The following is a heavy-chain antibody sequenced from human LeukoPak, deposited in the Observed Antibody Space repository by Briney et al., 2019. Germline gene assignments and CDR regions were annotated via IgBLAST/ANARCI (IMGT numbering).Heavy chain of an antibody. CDR1: GFTFSSYA. CDR2: ISGSGGST. V-gene: IGHV3-23*01. J-gene: IGHJ3*02. CDR3: AKDLDLYYYDSSGYERAFDI. D-gene: IGHD3-22*01. Sequence: QPGGSLRLSCAASGFTFSSYAMSWVRQAPGKGLEWVSAISGSGGSTYYADSVKGRFTISRDNSKNTLYLQMNSLRAEDTAVYYCAKDLDLYYYDSSGYERAFDIWGQGTMVTVSS.